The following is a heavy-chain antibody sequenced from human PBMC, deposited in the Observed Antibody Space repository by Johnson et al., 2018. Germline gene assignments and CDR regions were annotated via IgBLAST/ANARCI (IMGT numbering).Heavy chain of an antibody. CDR2: IWYDGSNK. J-gene: IGHJ6*02. V-gene: IGHV3-33*01. CDR3: ARDLAYDFWSGYYGMDV. CDR1: GFTFSSYG. D-gene: IGHD3-3*01. Sequence: QVQLVQSGGGVVQPGRSLRLSCAASGFTFSSYGMHWVRQAPGKGLEWVAVIWYDGSNKYYADSVKGRFTISRDNSKNTLYLQMNSLRAEDTAVYYCARDLAYDFWSGYYGMDVWCQGTTVTVSS.